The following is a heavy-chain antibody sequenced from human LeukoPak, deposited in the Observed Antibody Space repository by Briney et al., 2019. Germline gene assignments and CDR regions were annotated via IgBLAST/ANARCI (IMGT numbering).Heavy chain of an antibody. J-gene: IGHJ4*02. CDR2: INHSGNT. CDR1: GYSISSGYF. Sequence: KPSETLSLTCTVSGYSISSGYFWGWIRQTPGKGLEWIGSINHSGNTYYYPSLKSRVTISVDTSKNQFSLKLSSVTAADTAVYYCARGSPYGSGSYYKLFENWGQGTLVTVSS. CDR3: ARGSPYGSGSYYKLFEN. D-gene: IGHD3-10*01. V-gene: IGHV4-38-2*02.